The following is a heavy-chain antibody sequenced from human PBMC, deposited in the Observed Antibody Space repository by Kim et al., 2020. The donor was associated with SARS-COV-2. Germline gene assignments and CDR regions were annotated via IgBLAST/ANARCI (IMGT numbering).Heavy chain of an antibody. Sequence: GGSLRLSCAASGFTFSSYGMHWVRQAPGKGLEWVAVIWYDGSNKYYADSVKGRFTISRDNSKNTLYLQMNSLRAEDTAVYYCARENLIMVRGTLDIWGQGTMVTVSS. CDR2: IWYDGSNK. V-gene: IGHV3-33*01. D-gene: IGHD3-10*01. CDR3: ARENLIMVRGTLDI. CDR1: GFTFSSYG. J-gene: IGHJ3*02.